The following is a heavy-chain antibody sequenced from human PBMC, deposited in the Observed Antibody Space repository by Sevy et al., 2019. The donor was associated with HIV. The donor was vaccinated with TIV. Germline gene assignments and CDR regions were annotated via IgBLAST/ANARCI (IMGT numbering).Heavy chain of an antibody. CDR1: GGSFSGYY. CDR3: VRGLNPGSGGMDY. V-gene: IGHV4-34*01. Sequence: SETLSLTCAVYGGSFSGYYWSWIRQPPGKGLEWIGEINHSGSTNYNPSLKSRVTISVDTSKNQFSLKLSSVTAADTAVYYCVRGLNPGSGGMDYWGQGTLVTVSS. J-gene: IGHJ4*02. CDR2: INHSGST. D-gene: IGHD6-19*01.